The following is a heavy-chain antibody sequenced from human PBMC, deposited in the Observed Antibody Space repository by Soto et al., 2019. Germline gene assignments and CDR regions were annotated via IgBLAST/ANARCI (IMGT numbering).Heavy chain of an antibody. D-gene: IGHD1-26*01. CDR3: VRSSGSQPRAGWFDP. J-gene: IGHJ5*02. Sequence: EVQLVESGGGLAQPGWSRRLSCAASGFNFDDHAMHWVRQTPGKGLEWVSGISGNSVTINYADSIKGRFTISRDNAKRTLYLQMNNLRPADTAMYFCVRSSGSQPRAGWFDPWGQGTLVTVS. CDR1: GFNFDDHA. V-gene: IGHV3-9*01. CDR2: ISGNSVTI.